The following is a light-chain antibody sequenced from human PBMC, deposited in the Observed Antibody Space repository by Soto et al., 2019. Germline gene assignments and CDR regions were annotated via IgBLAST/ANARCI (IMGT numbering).Light chain of an antibody. V-gene: IGLV2-23*03. J-gene: IGLJ1*01. CDR1: SSDVGSYNL. CDR3: CSYAGSSTFYYV. CDR2: EGS. Sequence: QSALTQPASVSGSPGQSITISCTGTSSDVGSYNLVSWYQQHPGKAPKLMIYEGSKRPSGVSNRFSGSKSGNTASLTISGLQAEDEADYYCCSYAGSSTFYYVFGKGTKVTVL.